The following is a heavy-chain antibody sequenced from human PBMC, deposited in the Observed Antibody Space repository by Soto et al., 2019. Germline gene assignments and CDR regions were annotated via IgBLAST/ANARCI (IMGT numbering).Heavy chain of an antibody. D-gene: IGHD3-22*01. Sequence: SETLSLTCTVSGGSISSGGYYWSWIRQHPGKGLEWIGYIYYSGSTYYNPSLKSRVTISVDTSKNQFSLKLSSVTAADTAVYYCARGFYYYDISGYYPGGMDVWGQGTTVTVS. J-gene: IGHJ6*02. CDR3: ARGFYYYDISGYYPGGMDV. CDR1: GGSISSGGYY. V-gene: IGHV4-31*03. CDR2: IYYSGST.